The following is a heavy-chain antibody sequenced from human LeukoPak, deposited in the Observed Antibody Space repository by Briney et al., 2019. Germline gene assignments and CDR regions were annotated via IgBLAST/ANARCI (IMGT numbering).Heavy chain of an antibody. CDR3: ARDDTSTDWY. V-gene: IGHV1-18*01. D-gene: IGHD3/OR15-3a*01. Sequence: ASVRLSCKTSGYTFSNFGINWVRQAPGQGLEWMGWISGNNDNPNYGQKFQGRFTVTTDSSTSTAYMELRNLRFDDTAVYYCARDDTSTDWYWGPGTLVTVSS. J-gene: IGHJ4*02. CDR2: ISGNNDNP. CDR1: GYTFSNFG.